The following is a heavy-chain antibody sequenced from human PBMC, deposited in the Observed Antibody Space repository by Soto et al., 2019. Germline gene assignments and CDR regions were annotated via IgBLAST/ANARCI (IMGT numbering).Heavy chain of an antibody. V-gene: IGHV3-33*01. D-gene: IGHD6-13*01. J-gene: IGHJ4*02. CDR1: EFPFSSYG. CDR2: IWYDGSNK. CDR3: ARDVLGSSYFDDH. Sequence: GGSLRLSCAASEFPFSSYGMHWVRQAPGKGLEWVALIWYDGSNKYYADSVKGRFTISRDNSKNTLYLQMNSLRAEDTAVYYCARDVLGSSYFDDHWGQGTLVTVSS.